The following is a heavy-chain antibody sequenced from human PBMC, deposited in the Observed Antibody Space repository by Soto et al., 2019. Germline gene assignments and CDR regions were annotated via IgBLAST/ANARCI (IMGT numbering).Heavy chain of an antibody. V-gene: IGHV4-4*07. CDR3: AREASITIFGVSLRVVFDP. Sequence: PSETLSLTCTVSGASISGYCWSWIRKSAGKGLEWIGRIYATGTTDYNPSLKGRSTLSVDPAKNQMSLEIRSVTAADTAVYYCAREASITIFGVSLRVVFDPWGQGSEVTVSS. CDR2: IYATGTT. CDR1: GASISGYC. D-gene: IGHD3-3*01. J-gene: IGHJ5*02.